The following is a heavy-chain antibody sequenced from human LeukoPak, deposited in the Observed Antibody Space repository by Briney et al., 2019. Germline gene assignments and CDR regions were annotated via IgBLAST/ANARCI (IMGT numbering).Heavy chain of an antibody. Sequence: PSETLSLTCTVSGGSINSSSNYWGWIRQPPGKGLEWIGSIYYSGSTHYNPSLQSRVTISVDTSKNQFSLKLSSVTAADTAVYYCASLVRGGDRAFDIWGQGTMVTVSS. V-gene: IGHV4-39*07. CDR1: GGSINSSSNY. CDR3: ASLVRGGDRAFDI. D-gene: IGHD3-10*01. CDR2: IYYSGST. J-gene: IGHJ3*02.